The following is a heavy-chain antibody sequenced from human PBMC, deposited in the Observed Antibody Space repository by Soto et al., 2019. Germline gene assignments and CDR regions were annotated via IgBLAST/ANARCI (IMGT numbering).Heavy chain of an antibody. CDR1: GYSFTSYW. V-gene: IGHV5-51*01. Sequence: GQSLKISCEGSGYSFTSYWIGWVRQMPGKGLEWMGIIYPGDSDTRYNPSFQGQVTISADKSISTAYLQLSSLKASDTAMHYCAGEISAAGCYYYGRDVWRRGSTGTVCS. CDR3: AGEISAAGCYYYGRDV. J-gene: IGHJ6*02. D-gene: IGHD6-13*01. CDR2: IYPGDSDT.